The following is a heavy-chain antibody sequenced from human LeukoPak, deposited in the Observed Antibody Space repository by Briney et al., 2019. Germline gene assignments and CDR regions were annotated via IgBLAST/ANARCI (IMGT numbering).Heavy chain of an antibody. D-gene: IGHD5-18*01. CDR1: GFTFSSYS. Sequence: GGSLRLSCAASGFTFSSYSMNWVRQAPGKGLEWVSYISSSSSTIYYADSVKGRFTISRDNAKNSPYLQMNSLRAEDTAVYYCAREPSYGLDYWGQGTLVTVSS. J-gene: IGHJ4*02. CDR3: AREPSYGLDY. V-gene: IGHV3-48*01. CDR2: ISSSSSTI.